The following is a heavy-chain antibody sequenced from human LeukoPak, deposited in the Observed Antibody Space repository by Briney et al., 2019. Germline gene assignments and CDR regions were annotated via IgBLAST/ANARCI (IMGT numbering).Heavy chain of an antibody. CDR1: AFSFSSYG. CDR2: IWYDGSNR. CDR3: ARRADDAFDI. J-gene: IGHJ3*02. V-gene: IGHV3-33*01. Sequence: GGSLRLSCAASAFSFSSYGMHWVRQAPGKGLEWVAFIWYDGSNRYYADSVKGRFTISRDNSKNTLYLQMNSLRAEDTVVYYCARRADDAFDIWGQGTMVTVSS.